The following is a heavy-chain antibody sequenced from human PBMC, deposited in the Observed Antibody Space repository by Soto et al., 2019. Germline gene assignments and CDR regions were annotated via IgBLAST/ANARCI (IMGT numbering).Heavy chain of an antibody. Sequence: QLQLQESGPGLVKPSETLSLTCTVSGGSIRSYYWSWIRQPPGKGLEWIGYIYYSGSTNYNPSLKSRVTISVDTSKHQFSLNLSSVTAADTAVYYCARRYGDCFDYWGQGTLVTVSS. CDR3: ARRYGDCFDY. V-gene: IGHV4-59*08. D-gene: IGHD4-17*01. CDR1: GGSIRSYY. CDR2: IYYSGST. J-gene: IGHJ4*02.